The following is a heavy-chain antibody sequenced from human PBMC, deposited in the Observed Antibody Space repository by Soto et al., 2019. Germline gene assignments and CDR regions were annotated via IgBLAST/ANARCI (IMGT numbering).Heavy chain of an antibody. J-gene: IGHJ4*02. Sequence: EVQLLESGGGLVQPGGSLRLSCAASGFTFSSYAMSWVRQAPGKGLEWVSALSGSGISTYYADTVKGRFTISRDNSRNTLYLQMNSLRAEDTAVYYCAKDLGYSYGGFFDYWGQGTLVTVSS. CDR2: LSGSGIST. V-gene: IGHV3-23*01. D-gene: IGHD5-18*01. CDR3: AKDLGYSYGGFFDY. CDR1: GFTFSSYA.